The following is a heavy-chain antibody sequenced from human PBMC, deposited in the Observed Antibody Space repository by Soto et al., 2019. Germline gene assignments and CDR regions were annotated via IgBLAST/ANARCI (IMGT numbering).Heavy chain of an antibody. CDR1: GYTFTSYG. D-gene: IGHD3-3*01. J-gene: IGHJ6*02. Sequence: ASVKVSCKASGYTFTSYGISWVRQAPGQGIEWMGWISGYNGNTNYAQKLQGRVTMTTDTSTSTAYMELSSLRSDDTAVYYCARGPRGNYDFWSGYRNYYYCGMDVWGQGTTVTVSS. V-gene: IGHV1-18*01. CDR3: ARGPRGNYDFWSGYRNYYYCGMDV. CDR2: ISGYNGNT.